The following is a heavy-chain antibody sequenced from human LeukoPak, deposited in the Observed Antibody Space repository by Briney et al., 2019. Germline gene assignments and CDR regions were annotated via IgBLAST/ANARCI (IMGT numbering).Heavy chain of an antibody. D-gene: IGHD3-22*01. J-gene: IGHJ6*02. V-gene: IGHV4-59*12. CDR3: ARDLGDSSGYYPYYYYGMDV. Sequence: SETLSLTCTVSGGSISSYYWSWIRQPPGKGLEWIGYMYYSGSTNYNPSLKSRVTISVDTSKNQFSLKLSSVTAADTAVYYCARDLGDSSGYYPYYYYGMDVWGQGTTVTVSS. CDR1: GGSISSYY. CDR2: MYYSGST.